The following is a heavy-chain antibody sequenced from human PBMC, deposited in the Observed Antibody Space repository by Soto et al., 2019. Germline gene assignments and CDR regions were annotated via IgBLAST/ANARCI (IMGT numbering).Heavy chain of an antibody. Sequence: QVQLQESGPGLVKPSQTLSLTCTVSGGSISSGGYYWSWIRQHPGKGLEWIGYIYYSGSTYYNPSITSRVTISVDTSKKQFSLKLSSVTAADTAVYYCARDNMSYCSGGSCYSCVAKNWFDPWGQGNLVTVSS. CDR2: IYYSGST. J-gene: IGHJ5*02. V-gene: IGHV4-31*03. CDR3: ARDNMSYCSGGSCYSCVAKNWFDP. D-gene: IGHD2-15*01. CDR1: GGSISSGGYY.